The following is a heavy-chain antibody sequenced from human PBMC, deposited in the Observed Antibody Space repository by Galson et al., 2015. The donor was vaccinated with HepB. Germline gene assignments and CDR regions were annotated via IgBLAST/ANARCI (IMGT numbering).Heavy chain of an antibody. D-gene: IGHD5-18*01. CDR2: TRNKANSYTT. Sequence: SLRLSCAASGSSFSDHYMDWVRQAPGKGLEWVGRTRNKANSYTTEYAASVKGRFTISRDDSKNSLYLQMNSLKTEDTAVYYCARVVREYSYGSYYDYGMDVWGQGTTVTVSS. CDR1: GSSFSDHY. CDR3: ARVVREYSYGSYYDYGMDV. J-gene: IGHJ6*02. V-gene: IGHV3-72*01.